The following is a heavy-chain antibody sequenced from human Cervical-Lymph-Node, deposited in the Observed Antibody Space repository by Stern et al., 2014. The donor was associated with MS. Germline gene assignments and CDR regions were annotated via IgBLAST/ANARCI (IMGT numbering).Heavy chain of an antibody. J-gene: IGHJ4*02. Sequence: VHLGESWAEVKKPGASVKVSCKASGYTFTNYALHWVRQAPGQRPEWMGWIHPGNGDAKYSQNFQDRVTITRDTSANTVYMELRSLRVEDTAMYYCARGYSTTYLDYWGQGTLVTVSS. V-gene: IGHV1-3*01. CDR3: ARGYSTTYLDY. CDR1: GYTFTNYA. D-gene: IGHD6-13*01. CDR2: IHPGNGDA.